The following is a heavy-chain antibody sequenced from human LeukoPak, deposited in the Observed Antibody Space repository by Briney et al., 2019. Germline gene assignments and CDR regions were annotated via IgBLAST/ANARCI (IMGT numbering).Heavy chain of an antibody. Sequence: GGSLRLSCAASGFTVSSNYMSWVRQAPGKGLEWVSVIYSGGSTYYADSVKGRFTISRDNSKNTLYLQMNSLRAEDTAVYYCARGGSYAVAGSDAFDIWGQGTMVTVSS. CDR3: ARGGSYAVAGSDAFDI. CDR1: GFTVSSNY. D-gene: IGHD6-19*01. J-gene: IGHJ3*02. CDR2: IYSGGST. V-gene: IGHV3-53*01.